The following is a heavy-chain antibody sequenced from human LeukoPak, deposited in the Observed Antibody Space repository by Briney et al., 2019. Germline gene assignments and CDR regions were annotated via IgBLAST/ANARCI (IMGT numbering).Heavy chain of an antibody. Sequence: GGSLRLSCTTSGFNFRAYWMGWVRQAPGKGLEWVANIKQDGSEKYYVDSVKGRFTISRDNAKNSLYLQMNSLRAEDTAVYYCAREDIVVVPAASDAFDIWGQGTMVTVSS. CDR1: GFNFRAYW. D-gene: IGHD2-2*01. V-gene: IGHV3-7*01. CDR3: AREDIVVVPAASDAFDI. CDR2: IKQDGSEK. J-gene: IGHJ3*02.